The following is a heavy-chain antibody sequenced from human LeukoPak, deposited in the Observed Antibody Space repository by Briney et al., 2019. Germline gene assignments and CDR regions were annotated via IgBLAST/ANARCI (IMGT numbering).Heavy chain of an antibody. Sequence: SETLSLTCTVSGGSVSSSSYYWGWIRQPPQKGLECIGTIYYAADTYYNPSLESRISISVDTSNNQFSLKLSSVTAADTAVYYCATSNSGRYSEIDNWSQGTLVTVSS. J-gene: IGHJ4*02. CDR2: IYYAADT. CDR3: ATSNSGRYSEIDN. D-gene: IGHD1-26*01. CDR1: GGSVSSSSYY. V-gene: IGHV4-39*01.